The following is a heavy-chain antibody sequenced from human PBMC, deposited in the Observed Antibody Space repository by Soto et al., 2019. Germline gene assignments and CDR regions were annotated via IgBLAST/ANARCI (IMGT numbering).Heavy chain of an antibody. CDR1: GFNFSPYS. CDR3: TTSNGHLDN. V-gene: IGHV3-48*01. J-gene: IGHJ4*02. D-gene: IGHD3-22*01. CDR2: ITGGSETI. Sequence: TGGVLRLSCAASGFNFSPYSMNLVRQTPGKRLEWLSYITGGSETISYADSVRGRFTISRDNAKTSVYLQLNRLRPEDTAIYFCTTSNGHLDNWGRGTLVTVSS.